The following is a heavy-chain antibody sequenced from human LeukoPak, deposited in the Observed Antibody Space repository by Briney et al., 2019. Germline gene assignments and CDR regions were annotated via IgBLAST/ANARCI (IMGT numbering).Heavy chain of an antibody. CDR3: ARSLGLRVPFDI. Sequence: GASVKVSCKASGYTFTGAHMHWVRQAPGQGLDWMGWINPNSGATNYAQKFQGRVSMTSDTSLSTAYMELSRLRSDDTAVYYCARSLGLRVPFDIWGQGTMVTVSS. D-gene: IGHD7-27*01. V-gene: IGHV1-2*02. CDR1: GYTFTGAH. CDR2: INPNSGAT. J-gene: IGHJ3*02.